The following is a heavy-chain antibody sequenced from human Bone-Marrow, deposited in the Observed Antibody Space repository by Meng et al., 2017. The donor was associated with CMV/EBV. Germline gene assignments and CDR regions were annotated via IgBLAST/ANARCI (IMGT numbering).Heavy chain of an antibody. D-gene: IGHD2/OR15-2a*01. CDR3: ARGYYFGLGAHYFDY. Sequence: GESLKISCAASGFTFSDYYMSWIRQAPGKGLEWVSYISSSGSTIYYADSVKGRFTISRDNAKNSLYLQMNSLRAEDTAVYYCARGYYFGLGAHYFDYWGQGTLVTVSS. V-gene: IGHV3-11*04. J-gene: IGHJ4*02. CDR2: ISSSGSTI. CDR1: GFTFSDYY.